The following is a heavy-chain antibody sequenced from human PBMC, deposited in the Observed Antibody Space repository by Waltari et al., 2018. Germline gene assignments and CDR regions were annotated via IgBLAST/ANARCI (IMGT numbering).Heavy chain of an antibody. J-gene: IGHJ4*02. CDR2: SIPILGRA. CDR3: AGNPYCSSTSCYFDY. D-gene: IGHD2-2*01. Sequence: QVQLVQSGAEVKKTGSSVKVSCKTSGGPLSSYSTRWVRQASRQRLAWIGGSIPILGRANYAQKFQGRGTITADKATSTAYMELSSLRSEDTAVYYCAGNPYCSSTSCYFDYWGQGTLVTVSS. CDR1: GGPLSSYS. V-gene: IGHV1-69*10.